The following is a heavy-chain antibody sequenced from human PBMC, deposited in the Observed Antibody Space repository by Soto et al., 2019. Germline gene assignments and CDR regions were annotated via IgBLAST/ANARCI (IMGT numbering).Heavy chain of an antibody. D-gene: IGHD3-22*01. J-gene: IGHJ6*02. CDR1: GYSSTSYW. V-gene: IGHV5-51*01. CDR3: ARLHYDSSGYYYYYGMDV. Sequence: PWESLKISCKGSGYSSTSYWIGWVRQMPWKGLEWMGIIYPGDSDTRYSPSFQGQVTISADKSISTAYLQWSSLKASDTAMYYCARLHYDSSGYYYYYGMDVWGQGTTVTVSS. CDR2: IYPGDSDT.